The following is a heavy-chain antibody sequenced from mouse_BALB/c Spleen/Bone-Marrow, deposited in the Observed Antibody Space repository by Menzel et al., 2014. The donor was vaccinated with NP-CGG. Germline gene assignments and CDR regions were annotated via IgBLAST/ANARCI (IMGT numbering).Heavy chain of an antibody. CDR3: ARSIYDGYSEAMDY. V-gene: IGHV1-54*03. CDR1: GYASTNYL. J-gene: IGHJ4*01. Sequence: QVHVKQSGAELVRPGTSVKVSCKASGYASTNYLIEWVKQRPGQGLEWIGVINPGSGGNNYNEKFKGKATLTADKSSSTAYMQLSSLTSDDSAVYFCARSIYDGYSEAMDYWGQGTSVTVSS. CDR2: INPGSGGN. D-gene: IGHD2-3*01.